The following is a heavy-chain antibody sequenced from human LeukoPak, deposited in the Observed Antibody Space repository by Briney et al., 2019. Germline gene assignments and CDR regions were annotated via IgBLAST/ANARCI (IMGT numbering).Heavy chain of an antibody. Sequence: PGGSLRLSCAASGFTFSNAWMSWVRQAPGKGLEWVGRIKSKTDGGTTDYAAPVKGRFTISRDDSKNTLYLQMNSLKTEDTAVYYCTTDLGRYYYYYMDVWGKGTTVTVSS. CDR3: TTDLGRYYYYYMDV. CDR1: GFTFSNAW. J-gene: IGHJ6*03. CDR2: IKSKTDGGTT. V-gene: IGHV3-15*01. D-gene: IGHD7-27*01.